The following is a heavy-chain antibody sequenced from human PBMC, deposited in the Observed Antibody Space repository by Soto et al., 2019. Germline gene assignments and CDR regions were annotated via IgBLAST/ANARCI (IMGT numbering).Heavy chain of an antibody. CDR1: GFTFRNYA. J-gene: IGHJ6*02. CDR2: IGTSGTPT. V-gene: IGHV3-23*01. D-gene: IGHD2-21*01. Sequence: DVQLLESGGDLVHPGGSLRLSCIASGFTFRNYAMAWVRQAPGEDLEWVSAIGTSGTPTLYADSVKSRFSISRDDSRNTVSLQMNSLGVEDMATYYCTRILWSSRRDALDIWGQGTTVTVSS. CDR3: TRILWSSRRDALDI.